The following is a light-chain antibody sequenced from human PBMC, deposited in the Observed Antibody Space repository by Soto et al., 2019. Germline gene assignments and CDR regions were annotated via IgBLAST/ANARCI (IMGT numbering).Light chain of an antibody. CDR1: QNLVHSDGHTY. CDR3: MQGTHLPRT. Sequence: DIVMTQTPLSSPVALGQPASSSCRSSQNLVHSDGHTYLSWLHQRPGQPPRLLIYEVSIRFSGVPVRFSGSGAGTDFTLRISRVEAEDVGVYYCMQGTHLPRTFGQGTKVEVK. CDR2: EVS. V-gene: IGKV2-24*01. J-gene: IGKJ1*01.